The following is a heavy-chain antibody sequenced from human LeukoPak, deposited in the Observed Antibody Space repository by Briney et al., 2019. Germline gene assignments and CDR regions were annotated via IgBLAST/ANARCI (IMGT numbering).Heavy chain of an antibody. J-gene: IGHJ3*02. V-gene: IGHV3-48*01. D-gene: IGHD1-26*01. CDR3: ARGGGWELQEAFDI. Sequence: GGSLRLSCAASGFTFSSYAMSWVRQAPGKGLEWVSYISSSSSTIYYADSVKGRFTISRDNAKNSLYLQMNSLRAEDTAVYYCARGGGWELQEAFDIWGQGTMVTVSS. CDR2: ISSSSSTI. CDR1: GFTFSSYA.